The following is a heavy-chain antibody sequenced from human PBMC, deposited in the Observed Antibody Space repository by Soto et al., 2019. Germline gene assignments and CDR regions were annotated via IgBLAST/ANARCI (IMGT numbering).Heavy chain of an antibody. J-gene: IGHJ6*03. V-gene: IGHV1-18*01. Sequence: GASVKVSCKASGYTFTSYGISWVRQAPGQGLEWMGWISAYNGNTNYAQKLQGRVTMTTDTSTSTAYMELRSLRSVDTAVYYCARPHHRTNPTPHPTYTVTTSASLFDYYMDVWGKGTTVTVSS. CDR1: GYTFTSYG. D-gene: IGHD4-4*01. CDR3: ARPHHRTNPTPHPTYTVTTSASLFDYYMDV. CDR2: ISAYNGNT.